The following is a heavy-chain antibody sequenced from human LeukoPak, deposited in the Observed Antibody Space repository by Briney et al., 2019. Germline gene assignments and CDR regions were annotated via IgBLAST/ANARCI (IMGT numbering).Heavy chain of an antibody. D-gene: IGHD5-24*01. CDR2: TFYRSKWYS. V-gene: IGHV6-1*01. CDR3: ARGREEIFDY. CDR1: GDSVSSNSVT. Sequence: SQTLSLTCAISGDSVSSNSVTWNWIRQSPSRGLEWLGRTFYRSKWYSDYAISVKSRMTINPDTSKNQFSLQLRSVTPDDTSVYYCARGREEIFDYWGQGTLVTVSS. J-gene: IGHJ4*02.